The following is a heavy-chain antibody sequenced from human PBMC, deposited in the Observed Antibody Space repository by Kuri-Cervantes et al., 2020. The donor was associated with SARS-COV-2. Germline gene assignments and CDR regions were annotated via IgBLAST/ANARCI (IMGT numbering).Heavy chain of an antibody. CDR3: ARDRSAWPFDY. CDR1: GVTFTRDT. D-gene: IGHD6-19*01. V-gene: IGHV1-69*04. CDR2: IIPDLGVT. Sequence: SVKVSCKASGVTFTRDTINWVRQAPGQGPEWMGRIIPDLGVTNYARKFQGRVTITADKSTNTAYMDLNSLTSEDTAVYYCARDRSAWPFDYWGQGTLVTDSS. J-gene: IGHJ4*02.